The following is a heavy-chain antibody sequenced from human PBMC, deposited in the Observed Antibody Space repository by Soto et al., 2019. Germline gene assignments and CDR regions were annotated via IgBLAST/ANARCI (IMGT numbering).Heavy chain of an antibody. V-gene: IGHV1-69*01. D-gene: IGHD1-26*01. Sequence: QVQLVQSGAEVKKPGSSVKVSCKASGGTFSRYAISWVRQAPGQGLEWMGGIIPIYGTANYAQKFQVRVTITADESTSTAYMELSSLRSEDTAVYYCARGGSGSYDDHFDYWGQGTLVTVSS. CDR2: IIPIYGTA. CDR1: GGTFSRYA. J-gene: IGHJ4*02. CDR3: ARGGSGSYDDHFDY.